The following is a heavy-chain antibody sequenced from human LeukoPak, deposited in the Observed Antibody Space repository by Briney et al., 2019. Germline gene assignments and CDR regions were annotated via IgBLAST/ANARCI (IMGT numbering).Heavy chain of an antibody. CDR1: GGSISSYY. CDR2: IYYSGST. Sequence: PSETLSLTCTLSGGSISSYYWSWIRQPPGKGLEWIGYIYYSGSTNYNPSLKSRVTISVDTSKNQFSLKLSSVTAADTAVYYCARKVVGATGRWYFDLWGRGTLVTVSS. J-gene: IGHJ2*01. V-gene: IGHV4-59*01. CDR3: ARKVVGATGRWYFDL. D-gene: IGHD1-26*01.